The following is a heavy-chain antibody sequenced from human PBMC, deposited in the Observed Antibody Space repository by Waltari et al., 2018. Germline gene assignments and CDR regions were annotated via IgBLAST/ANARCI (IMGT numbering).Heavy chain of an antibody. V-gene: IGHV1-46*01. CDR2: INPSGGST. CDR1: GYTFTSYY. CDR3: ARAGSYYNYGMDV. J-gene: IGHJ6*02. D-gene: IGHD3-10*01. Sequence: QVQLVQSGAEVKKPGASVKVSCKASGYTFTSYYMHWVRQAPGQGLEWMGIINPSGGSTSYAQKFQGRGTMTRDTATSTVYMELSSLRSEDTDVYYCARAGSYYNYGMDVWGQGTTVTVSS.